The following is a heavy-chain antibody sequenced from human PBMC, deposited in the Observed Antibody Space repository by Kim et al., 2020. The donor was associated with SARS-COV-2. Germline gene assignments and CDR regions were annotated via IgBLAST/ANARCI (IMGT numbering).Heavy chain of an antibody. D-gene: IGHD1-26*01. CDR2: IDPSDSFT. CDR1: GYRFTNYY. J-gene: IGHJ6*02. CDR3: ARQNIMGASYMVYYGMDV. V-gene: IGHV5-10-1*01. Sequence: GASLKISCEASGYRFTNYYINWVRQMPGKGLEWMGRIDPSDSFTNYSPSFQGHVTISADKSINTAYLQWSSLKASDTAIYYCARQNIMGASYMVYYGMDVWGQGTTVTVSS.